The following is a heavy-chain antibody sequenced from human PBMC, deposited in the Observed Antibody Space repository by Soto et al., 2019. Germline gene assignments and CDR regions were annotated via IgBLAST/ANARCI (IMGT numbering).Heavy chain of an antibody. D-gene: IGHD1-26*01. V-gene: IGHV3-30*18. J-gene: IGHJ4*02. Sequence: VQLVESGGGVVQPGRSLRLSCAASGFTFSSYGMHWVRQAPGKGLEWVAVISYDGSNKYYADSVKGRFTISRDNSKNTLYLQMNSLRAEDTAVYYCAKDNSGSYWVYFDYWGQGTLVTVSS. CDR2: ISYDGSNK. CDR3: AKDNSGSYWVYFDY. CDR1: GFTFSSYG.